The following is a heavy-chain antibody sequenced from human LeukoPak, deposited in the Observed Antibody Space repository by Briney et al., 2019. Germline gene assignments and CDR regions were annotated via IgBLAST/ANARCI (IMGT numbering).Heavy chain of an antibody. Sequence: PGGSLRLSCAASGFTFSSYAMSWVRQAPGKGLEWVSTLTGSGGSAYYADSVKGRFTISRDTSRNTLYLQMNSLRADDTALYYCAKDRAWSPNSGFDFWGQGTMVTVSS. CDR2: LTGSGGSA. J-gene: IGHJ3*01. CDR3: AKDRAWSPNSGFDF. D-gene: IGHD6-19*01. V-gene: IGHV3-23*01. CDR1: GFTFSSYA.